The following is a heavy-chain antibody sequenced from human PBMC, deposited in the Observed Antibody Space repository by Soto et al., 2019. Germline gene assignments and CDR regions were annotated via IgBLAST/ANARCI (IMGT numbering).Heavy chain of an antibody. CDR1: GFMFRTYN. D-gene: IGHD1-1*01. Sequence: QVQLVESGGGVVQPGRSLRLSCAASGFMFRTYNMHWVRQAPGKGLEWVAFISYDGSNKYFADSVKGRFTISRDNSRKTLYLQMNSLRVEDTAVYYCAIEGLEYNWGQGTLVTVSS. CDR3: AIEGLEYN. CDR2: ISYDGSNK. V-gene: IGHV3-30*03. J-gene: IGHJ1*01.